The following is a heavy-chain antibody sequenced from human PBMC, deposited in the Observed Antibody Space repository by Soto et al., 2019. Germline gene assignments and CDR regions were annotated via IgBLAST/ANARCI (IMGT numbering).Heavy chain of an antibody. V-gene: IGHV3-23*01. CDR1: GFTFSSYA. J-gene: IGHJ3*02. CDR2: ISGSGDFT. CDR3: AKDHYYDSSGYEGAFDI. D-gene: IGHD3-22*01. Sequence: EVQLLESGGGLVQPGGSLRLSCAASGFTFSSYAMSWVRQAPGKGLEWVSTISGSGDFTYYADSVKGRLTISRDNSKNTLYLQMKSLRAEDTAVYYCAKDHYYDSSGYEGAFDIWGQVTMVTVSS.